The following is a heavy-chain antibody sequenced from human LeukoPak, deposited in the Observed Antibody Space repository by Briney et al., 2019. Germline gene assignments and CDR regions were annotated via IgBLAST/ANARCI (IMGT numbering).Heavy chain of an antibody. D-gene: IGHD2-2*01. Sequence: ASVKVSCKASGYTFTSYDINWVRQAPGQGLEWMGWMNPNSGNTGYAQKFQGRVTITRNTSISTAYMELSSLRSEDTAVYYCARGYCSSTSCHFDPWGQGTLVTVSS. CDR1: GYTFTSYD. J-gene: IGHJ5*02. CDR3: ARGYCSSTSCHFDP. V-gene: IGHV1-8*03. CDR2: MNPNSGNT.